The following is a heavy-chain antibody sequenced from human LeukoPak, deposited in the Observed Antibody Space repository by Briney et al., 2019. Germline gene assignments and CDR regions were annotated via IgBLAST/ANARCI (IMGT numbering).Heavy chain of an antibody. Sequence: PGGSLRLSCAASGFTFDDYAMHWVRQAPGKGLEWVSGISWNSGSIGYADSVKGRFTISRDNAKNSLYLQMNSLRAEDTALYYCAKDGGSVVVVASYMDVWGKGTTVTISS. CDR1: GFTFDDYA. J-gene: IGHJ6*03. CDR3: AKDGGSVVVVASYMDV. CDR2: ISWNSGSI. V-gene: IGHV3-9*01. D-gene: IGHD2-15*01.